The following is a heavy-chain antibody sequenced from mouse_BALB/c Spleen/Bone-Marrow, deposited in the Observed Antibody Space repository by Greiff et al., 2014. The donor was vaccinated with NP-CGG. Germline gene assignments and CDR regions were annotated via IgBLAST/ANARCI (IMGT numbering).Heavy chain of an antibody. CDR1: GFNIRDSY. J-gene: IGHJ2*01. CDR3: ALDVRETTNFDY. V-gene: IGHV14-3*02. CDR2: IDPANGYL. Sequence: EVQLQQSVAEIVKPGASVKLSCTASGFNIRDSYMNWVKQRPEQGLEWIGRIDPANGYLKCDPKLQDKATITVDTSSNTAYLHLRSLTSEDTAVYYGALDVRETTNFDYWGQGTTLTVSS. D-gene: IGHD2-1*01.